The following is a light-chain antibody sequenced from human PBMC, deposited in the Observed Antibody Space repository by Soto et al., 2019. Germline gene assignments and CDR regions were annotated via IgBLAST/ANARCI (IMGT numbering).Light chain of an antibody. J-gene: IGLJ1*01. Sequence: QSLLTQPPSVSAAPGQTGTISCSGSSSNIGDNYVSWYQQLPGTAPKPLIYHNNNRPSGIPDRFSGYKSGTSATLGITGLQPGDEADYYCGTWDKSLSAGVFGAGTKVTVL. CDR3: GTWDKSLSAGV. CDR1: SSNIGDNY. V-gene: IGLV1-51*01. CDR2: HNN.